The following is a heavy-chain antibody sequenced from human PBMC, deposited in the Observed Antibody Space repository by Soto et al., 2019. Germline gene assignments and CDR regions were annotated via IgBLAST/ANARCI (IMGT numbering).Heavy chain of an antibody. CDR3: ARGYNWNLTYWFDP. CDR1: GGSISSGGYY. CDR2: IYYSGST. V-gene: IGHV4-31*03. D-gene: IGHD1-7*01. J-gene: IGHJ5*02. Sequence: QVQLQESGPGLVKPSQTLSLTCTVSGGSISSGGYYWSWIRQHPGKGLEWIGYIYYSGSTYYNPSIKSRVTISVDTSKNQFSLKLSSVTAADTAVYYCARGYNWNLTYWFDPWGQGTLVTVSS.